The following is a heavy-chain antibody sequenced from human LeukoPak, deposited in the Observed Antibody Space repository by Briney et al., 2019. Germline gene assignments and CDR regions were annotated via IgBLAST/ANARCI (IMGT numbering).Heavy chain of an antibody. J-gene: IGHJ4*02. CDR3: ARHYSAYYYDSSGYYPIDY. V-gene: IGHV5-51*01. Sequence: GESLKISCKGSGYSFTSYWIGWVRQMPGKGLEWMGIIYPGDPDTRYSPSFQGQVTISADKSISTAYLQWSSLKASDTAMYYCARHYSAYYYDSSGYYPIDYWGQGTLVTVSS. CDR2: IYPGDPDT. D-gene: IGHD3-22*01. CDR1: GYSFTSYW.